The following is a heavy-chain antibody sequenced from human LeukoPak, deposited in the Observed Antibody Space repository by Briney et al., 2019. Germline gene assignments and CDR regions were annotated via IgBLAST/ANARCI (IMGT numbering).Heavy chain of an antibody. J-gene: IGHJ4*02. CDR1: GGSISSYY. V-gene: IGHV4-59*01. Sequence: SETLSLTCTVSGGSISSYYWSWIRQPPGKGLEWIGYIYYSGSTNYNPSLKSRVTISVDTSKNQFSLKLSSVTAADTAVYYCARGRWHYDSSGYYVYFDYWGQGTLVTVSS. CDR3: ARGRWHYDSSGYYVYFDY. CDR2: IYYSGST. D-gene: IGHD3-22*01.